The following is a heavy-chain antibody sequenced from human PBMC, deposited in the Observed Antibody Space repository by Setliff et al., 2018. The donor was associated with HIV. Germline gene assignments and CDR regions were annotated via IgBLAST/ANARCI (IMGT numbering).Heavy chain of an antibody. CDR3: ARYSYGVDWFDA. D-gene: IGHD5-18*01. Sequence: SETLSLTCAVYGVSFSDYYWTWIRQPPGRGLEWIGEIHHTGSTNYNPSLKSRGTISVDTSKKHFSLKLSSVTAADTSVYYCARYSYGVDWFDAWGQGTLVTVSS. CDR2: IHHTGST. V-gene: IGHV4-34*01. CDR1: GVSFSDYY. J-gene: IGHJ5*02.